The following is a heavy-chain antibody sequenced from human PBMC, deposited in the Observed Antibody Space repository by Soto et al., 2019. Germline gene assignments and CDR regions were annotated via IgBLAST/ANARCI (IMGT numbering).Heavy chain of an antibody. CDR1: GFTFSSYS. CDR2: ISSSSTI. CDR3: ARDRVVVVAATLGNAFDI. V-gene: IGHV3-48*01. D-gene: IGHD2-15*01. Sequence: QPGGSLRLSCAASGFTFSSYSMNWVRQAPGKGLEWVSYISSSSTIYYADSVKGRFTISRDNAKNSLYLQMNSLRAEDTAVYYCARDRVVVVAATLGNAFDIWGQGTMVTVSS. J-gene: IGHJ3*02.